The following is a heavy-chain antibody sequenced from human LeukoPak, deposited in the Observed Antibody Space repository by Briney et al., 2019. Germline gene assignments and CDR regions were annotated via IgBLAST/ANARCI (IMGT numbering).Heavy chain of an antibody. Sequence: ASVTVSCTASGYTFTSYYMHWVRQAPGQGLEWMGLINPSGGSTSYAQKFQGRVTMTRDTSTSTVYMELSSLRSEDTAVYYRAREALEWLRNWFDPWGQGTLVTVSS. CDR1: GYTFTSYY. D-gene: IGHD3-3*01. V-gene: IGHV1-46*01. J-gene: IGHJ5*02. CDR2: INPSGGST. CDR3: AREALEWLRNWFDP.